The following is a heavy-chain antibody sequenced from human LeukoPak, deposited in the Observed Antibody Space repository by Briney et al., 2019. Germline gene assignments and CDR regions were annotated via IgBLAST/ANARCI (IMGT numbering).Heavy chain of an antibody. CDR3: ARSNDYDYHFNY. J-gene: IGHJ4*02. CDR1: GGSFNSYA. CDR2: FIPILDTT. Sequence: GASVKVSCKASGGSFNSYAVTWVRQAPGQGLEWMGGFIPILDTTNYAPNFQGRVTITTDESSTTAYMELSSLKWEDTALYYCARSNDYDYHFNYWGQGTLVTVSS. V-gene: IGHV1-69*05. D-gene: IGHD5-12*01.